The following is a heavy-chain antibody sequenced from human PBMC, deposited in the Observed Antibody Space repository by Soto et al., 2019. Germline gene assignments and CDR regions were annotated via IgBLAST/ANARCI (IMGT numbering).Heavy chain of an antibody. CDR3: AREGRAYSSSWYAVDY. Sequence: GASVKVSCKASGYTFTSYAMHWVRQAPGQRLEWMGWINAGNGNTKYSQKFQGRVTITRDTSASTAYMELSSLRSEDTAVYYCAREGRAYSSSWYAVDYWGQGTLVTVSS. CDR1: GYTFTSYA. V-gene: IGHV1-3*01. CDR2: INAGNGNT. D-gene: IGHD6-13*01. J-gene: IGHJ4*02.